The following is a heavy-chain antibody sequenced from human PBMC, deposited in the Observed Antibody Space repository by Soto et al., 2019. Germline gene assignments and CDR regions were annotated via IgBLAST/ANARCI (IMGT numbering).Heavy chain of an antibody. J-gene: IGHJ6*02. CDR1: GGTFSSYA. V-gene: IGHV1-69*13. D-gene: IGHD2-2*01. CDR3: ARSQGSSTSLEIYYYYYYGMDV. CDR2: IIPISGTA. Sequence: ASVKVSCKASGGTFSSYAISWARQAPGQGLEWMGGIIPISGTANYAQKFQGRVTITADESTSTAYMELSSLRSEDTAVYYCARSQGSSTSLEIYYYYYYGMDVWGQGTTVTVSS.